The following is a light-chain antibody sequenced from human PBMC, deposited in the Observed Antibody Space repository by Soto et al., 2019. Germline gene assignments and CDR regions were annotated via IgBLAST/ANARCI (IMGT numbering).Light chain of an antibody. Sequence: ETVMTQSPAFLSLSPGERATLSCRASQGVSSNLAWYQQKPGQAPRLLIYGASTRATGIPARFSGSGSGTEFTLTISSLQSEDFAVYYCQQYSNWPPWTFGQGTKVEIK. V-gene: IGKV3-15*01. CDR2: GAS. CDR1: QGVSSN. CDR3: QQYSNWPPWT. J-gene: IGKJ1*01.